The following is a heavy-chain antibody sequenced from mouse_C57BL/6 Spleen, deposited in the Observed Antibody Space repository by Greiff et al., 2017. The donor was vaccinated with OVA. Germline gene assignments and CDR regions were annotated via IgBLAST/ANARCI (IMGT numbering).Heavy chain of an antibody. Sequence: VQLVESGPELVKPGASVKISCKASGYAFSSSWMNWVKQRPGKGLEWIGRIYPGDGDTNYNGKFKGKATLTADKSSSTAYMQLSSLTSEDSAVYFCAAGRNYAMDYWGQGTSVTVSS. CDR1: GYAFSSSW. CDR3: AAGRNYAMDY. CDR2: IYPGDGDT. J-gene: IGHJ4*01. V-gene: IGHV1-82*01.